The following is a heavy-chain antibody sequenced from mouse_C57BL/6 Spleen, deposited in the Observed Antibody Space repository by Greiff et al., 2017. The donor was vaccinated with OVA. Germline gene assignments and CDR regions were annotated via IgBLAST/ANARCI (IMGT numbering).Heavy chain of an antibody. V-gene: IGHV1-26*01. J-gene: IGHJ4*01. D-gene: IGHD3-2*02. CDR2: INPNNGGT. Sequence: EVQLQQSGPELVKPGASVKISCKASGYTFTDYYMNWVKQSHGKSLEWIGDINPNNGGTSYNQKFKGKATLTVDKSSSTAYMELRSLTSEDSAVYYCARAGGSGYAMDYWGQGTSVTVSS. CDR1: GYTFTDYY. CDR3: ARAGGSGYAMDY.